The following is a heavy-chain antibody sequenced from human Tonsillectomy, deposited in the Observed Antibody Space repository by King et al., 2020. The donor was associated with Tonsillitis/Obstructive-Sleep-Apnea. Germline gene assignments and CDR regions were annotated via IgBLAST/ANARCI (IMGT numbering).Heavy chain of an antibody. Sequence: VQLQQWGAGLLKPSETLSLTCAVYGGSFRDSYWNWIRQPPGKGLEWIGEIDHSGSTNSNPSLKSRVTISVDTSMNQFSLRLNSVTAAHTAVYYCARGGPGHSSDSWGQGTLVTVSS. CDR2: IDHSGST. CDR3: ARGGPGHSSDS. CDR1: GGSFRDSY. J-gene: IGHJ5*01. V-gene: IGHV4-34*01. D-gene: IGHD1-1*01.